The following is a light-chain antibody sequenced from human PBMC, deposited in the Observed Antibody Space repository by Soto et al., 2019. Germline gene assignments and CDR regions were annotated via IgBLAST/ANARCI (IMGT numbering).Light chain of an antibody. J-gene: IGKJ5*01. CDR2: AAS. CDR1: QSINRN. Sequence: DIQMTQSPSSLSASVGDRVTITCRASQSINRNLNWYHHKPGKAPKLLIYAASSLQNGVPSRFRGGGSGTEFTLSISSLQPEDFGTYYCRQSFTTASITFGQGTRLEIK. V-gene: IGKV1-39*01. CDR3: RQSFTTASIT.